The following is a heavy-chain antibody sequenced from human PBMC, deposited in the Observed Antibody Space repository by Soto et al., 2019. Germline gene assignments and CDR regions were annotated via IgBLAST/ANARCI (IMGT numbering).Heavy chain of an antibody. J-gene: IGHJ3*02. Sequence: SETLSLTCAVSGGSINSDFWWSWVRQPPGKGLEWIGEIFHSGSTNYNPSLKSRITMSVDKSKNQFSLNLNSVTAADTAVYYCARVTGGSSGWKNAFDIWGQGTMVTVSS. D-gene: IGHD6-19*01. CDR2: IFHSGST. CDR3: ARVTGGSSGWKNAFDI. V-gene: IGHV4-4*02. CDR1: GGSINSDFW.